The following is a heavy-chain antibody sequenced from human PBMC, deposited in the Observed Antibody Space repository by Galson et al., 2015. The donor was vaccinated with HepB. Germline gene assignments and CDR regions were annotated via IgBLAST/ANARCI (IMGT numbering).Heavy chain of an antibody. V-gene: IGHV2-5*02. J-gene: IGHJ5*02. D-gene: IGHD1-1*01. CDR2: IYWDDDK. CDR1: GFSLRTSGVG. CDR3: AHRSGRNWFGP. Sequence: PALVTPTQTLTLTCTFSGFSLRTSGVGVGWIRQPPGKALEWLGNIYWDDDKRYSASLKSRLTITEDTSKNEVVLTMTNMDPVDTATYYCAHRSGRNWFGPWGQGALVTVSS.